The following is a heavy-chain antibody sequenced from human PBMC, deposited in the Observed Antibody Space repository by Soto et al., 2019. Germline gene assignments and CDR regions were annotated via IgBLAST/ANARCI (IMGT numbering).Heavy chain of an antibody. CDR3: VRVRGGGTYHFDY. CDR2: TKNKANSYTT. Sequence: EVQLVESGGGLVQPGGSLRLSCAASGFTFSDHYMDWVRQAPGKGLEWVGRTKNKANSYTTAYAASVKGRFTISRDDSKNSLYLQMNSLKTDDTAVYYCVRVRGGGTYHFDYWGQGTLVTVSS. D-gene: IGHD3-10*01. J-gene: IGHJ4*02. CDR1: GFTFSDHY. V-gene: IGHV3-72*01.